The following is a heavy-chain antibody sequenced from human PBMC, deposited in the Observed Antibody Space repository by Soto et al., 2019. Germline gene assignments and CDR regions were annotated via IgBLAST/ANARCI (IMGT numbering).Heavy chain of an antibody. D-gene: IGHD1-1*01. CDR1: GFTFSSYW. CDR2: IWYDGSNK. J-gene: IGHJ4*02. CDR3: AREGSAQTGPSDF. Sequence: GGSLRLSCAASGFTFSSYWMSWVRQAPGKGLECVAVIWYDGSNKYYGDSVKGRFTISRDNTKDTVYLQMNSLRAEDTAVYYCAREGSAQTGPSDFWGQGTLVTVSS. V-gene: IGHV3-33*08.